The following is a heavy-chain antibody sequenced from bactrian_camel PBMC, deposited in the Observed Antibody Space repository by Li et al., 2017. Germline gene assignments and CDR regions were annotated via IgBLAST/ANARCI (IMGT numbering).Heavy chain of an antibody. CDR2: IFTGGGNT. D-gene: IGHD2*01. CDR1: GYTRSSIC. Sequence: DVQLVESGGGSVQPGGSLRLSCAVSGYTRSSICVGFFRQGLGNKREGVASIFTGGGNTYYADSEKDRFTIAQGDAKNTVYLQMNNLKPEDTGMYYCAAVEWHCSGALLDYGFDYWGKGTQVTVS. V-gene: IGHV3S40*01. J-gene: IGHJ7*01.